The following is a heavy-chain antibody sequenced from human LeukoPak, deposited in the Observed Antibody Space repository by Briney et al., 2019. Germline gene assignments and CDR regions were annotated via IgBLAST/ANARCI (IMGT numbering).Heavy chain of an antibody. CDR1: GFTFSSYA. V-gene: IGHV3-23*01. J-gene: IGHJ4*02. Sequence: GGSLRLSCAASGFTFSSYAMSWVRQAPGKGLEWISAISGSGDSTYYADSVRGRFTFSRDNSKNTLYLQMNSLRAEDTAVYYCAAGPPAVAVAGTNMGLGYWGQGTLVTVSS. D-gene: IGHD6-19*01. CDR3: AAGPPAVAVAGTNMGLGY. CDR2: ISGSGDST.